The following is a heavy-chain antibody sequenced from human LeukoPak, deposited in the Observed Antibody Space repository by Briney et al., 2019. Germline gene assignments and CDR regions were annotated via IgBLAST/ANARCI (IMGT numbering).Heavy chain of an antibody. V-gene: IGHV1-69*04. CDR2: IIPILGIA. J-gene: IGHJ3*02. D-gene: IGHD6-13*01. CDR3: VRDSSSSTWGAFDI. CDR1: GGTFSSYA. Sequence: SVKVSCKASGGTFSSYAISWVRQAPGQGLEWMGRIIPILGIANFAQKFQGRVTITADKSTSTAYMKLSSLRSEDTAVYYCVRDSSSSTWGAFDIWGQGTMVTVSS.